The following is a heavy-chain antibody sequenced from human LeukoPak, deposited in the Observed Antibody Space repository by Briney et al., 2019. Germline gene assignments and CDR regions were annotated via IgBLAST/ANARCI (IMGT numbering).Heavy chain of an antibody. CDR2: ISYDGSNK. D-gene: IGHD6-13*01. V-gene: IGHV3-30*03. CDR3: ASFGLAAAGTDRHAFDI. Sequence: PGGSLRLSCAASGFTFSNYGIHWVRQASGKGLEWVAVISYDGSNKYYADSVKGRFTISRDNSKNTLYLQMNSLRAEDTAVYYCASFGLAAAGTDRHAFDIWGQGTMVTVSS. J-gene: IGHJ3*02. CDR1: GFTFSNYG.